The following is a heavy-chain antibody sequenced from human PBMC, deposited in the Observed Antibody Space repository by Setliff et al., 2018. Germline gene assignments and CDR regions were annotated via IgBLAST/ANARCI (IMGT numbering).Heavy chain of an antibody. CDR3: ARALGATITHFDY. Sequence: ASVKVSCKASGYSLSNYVMNWVRQAPGQGLEWMGGFDPEDGETIYAQKFQGRVTMTEDTSTDTAYMELSSLRSEDTAVYYCARALGATITHFDYWGQGTLVTVSS. CDR2: FDPEDGET. V-gene: IGHV1-24*01. D-gene: IGHD1-26*01. CDR1: GYSLSNYV. J-gene: IGHJ4*02.